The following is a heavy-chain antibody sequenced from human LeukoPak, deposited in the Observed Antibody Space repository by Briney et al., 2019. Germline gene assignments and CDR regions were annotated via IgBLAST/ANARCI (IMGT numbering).Heavy chain of an antibody. Sequence: ASVKVSCKASGYTFTGYYMHWVRQAPGQGLEWMGWINPNSGGTNYAQKFQGRVTMTRDTSISTAYMELSRLRSDDTAVYYCARENYVRGVITFDQWGQGTLVTVSS. J-gene: IGHJ4*02. CDR3: ARENYVRGVITFDQ. CDR1: GYTFTGYY. V-gene: IGHV1-2*02. CDR2: INPNSGGT. D-gene: IGHD3-10*01.